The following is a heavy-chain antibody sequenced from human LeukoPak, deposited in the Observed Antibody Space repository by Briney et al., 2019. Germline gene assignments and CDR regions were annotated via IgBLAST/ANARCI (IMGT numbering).Heavy chain of an antibody. D-gene: IGHD3-3*01. J-gene: IGHJ4*02. V-gene: IGHV4-4*02. CDR1: GGSISSSNW. CDR2: IYHSGST. CDR3: AGYYDFWSGYFDY. Sequence: SETLSLTCAVSGGSISSSNWWSWVRQPPGKGLEWIGEIYHSGSTNYNPSLKSRVTISVDKSKNQFSLKLSSVTAADTAVYYCAGYYDFWSGYFDYWGQGTLVTVSS.